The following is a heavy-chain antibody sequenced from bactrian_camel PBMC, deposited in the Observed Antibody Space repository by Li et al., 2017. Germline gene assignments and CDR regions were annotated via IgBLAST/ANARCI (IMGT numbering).Heavy chain of an antibody. V-gene: IGHV3S54*01. J-gene: IGHJ4*01. CDR1: GYDARVASRC. D-gene: IGHD5*01. Sequence: VQLVESGGRSVQVGGCLRLSCASSGYDARVASRCTGWFRQAPGKEREAVAHISTGAGNTAYADSVKGRFTVSRDHAKATLDLEMTTLEVEDTAMYYCAYDLPRYCALKVVTTRTRKYGQGTQVTVS. CDR2: ISTGAGNT.